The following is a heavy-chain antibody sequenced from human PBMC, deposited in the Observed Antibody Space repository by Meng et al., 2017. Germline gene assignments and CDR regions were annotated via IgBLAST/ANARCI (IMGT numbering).Heavy chain of an antibody. Sequence: QVQLQQWGAGLLKPSETLSLTCAVYGGSFSGYYWSWIRQPPGKGLEWIGEINHSGSTSYNPSLKSRVTISVDTSKNQFSLKLSSVTAADTAVYYCASSAWYSDNPGYFDYWGQGTLVTVSS. V-gene: IGHV4-34*01. J-gene: IGHJ4*02. CDR3: ASSAWYSDNPGYFDY. CDR2: INHSGST. CDR1: GGSFSGYY. D-gene: IGHD6-13*01.